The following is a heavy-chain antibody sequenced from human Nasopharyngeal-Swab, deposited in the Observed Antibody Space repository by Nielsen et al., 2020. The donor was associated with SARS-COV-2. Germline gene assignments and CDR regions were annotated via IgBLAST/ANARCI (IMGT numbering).Heavy chain of an antibody. CDR1: GFTFSSYS. D-gene: IGHD3-22*01. CDR3: ARSGAHYYEPDAFDI. CDR2: ISSSSSYI. Sequence: GESLKISCAASGFTFSSYSMNWVRQAPGKGLEWVSSISSSSSYIYYADSVKGRFTISRDNAKNSLYLQMNSLRAEDTAVYYCARSGAHYYEPDAFDIWGQGTMVTVSS. J-gene: IGHJ3*02. V-gene: IGHV3-21*01.